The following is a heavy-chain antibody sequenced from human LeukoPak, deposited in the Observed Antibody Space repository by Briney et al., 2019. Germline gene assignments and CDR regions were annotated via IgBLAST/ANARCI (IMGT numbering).Heavy chain of an antibody. CDR3: ARHSGMTTVTAYLDY. CDR2: IYYSGST. CDR1: GGSISSSSYY. D-gene: IGHD4-17*01. V-gene: IGHV4-39*01. Sequence: SETLSLTCTVSGGSISSSSYYWGWIRQPPGKGLEWIGSIYYSGSTYYNPSLKSRVTISVDTSKNQFSLKLSSVIASDTAMYYCARHSGMTTVTAYLDYWGQGTLVTVSS. J-gene: IGHJ4*02.